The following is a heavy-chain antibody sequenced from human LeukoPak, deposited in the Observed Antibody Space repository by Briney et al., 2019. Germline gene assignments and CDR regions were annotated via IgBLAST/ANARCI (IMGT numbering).Heavy chain of an antibody. J-gene: IGHJ4*02. V-gene: IGHV3-66*01. Sequence: GGSLRLSCEAFGFTVSSNYMSWVRQAPGKGLEWVSVIYSDGSTFYQDSVKGRLTISRDSSKNTLSLQMNSLRAEDTAVYYCARDDLIVGATKRGDYWGQGALVTASS. D-gene: IGHD1-26*01. CDR2: IYSDGST. CDR1: GFTVSSNY. CDR3: ARDDLIVGATKRGDY.